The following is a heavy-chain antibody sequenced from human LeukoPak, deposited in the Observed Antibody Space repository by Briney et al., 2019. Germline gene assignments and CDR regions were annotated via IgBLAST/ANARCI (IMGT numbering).Heavy chain of an antibody. D-gene: IGHD3-22*01. CDR1: GFTFSNYE. CDR3: ARLLYYDSNGYSY. V-gene: IGHV3-48*03. Sequence: PGGSLRLSCTASGFTFSNYEMNWVRQAPGKGLEWISYISSSDNTMYYADSVKGRFTISRDNAKNSLYLQMNSLRAGDTAIYYCARLLYYDSNGYSYWGQGTLVTVSS. CDR2: ISSSDNTM. J-gene: IGHJ4*02.